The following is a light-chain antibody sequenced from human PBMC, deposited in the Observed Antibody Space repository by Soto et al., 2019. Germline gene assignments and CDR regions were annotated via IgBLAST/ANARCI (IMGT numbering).Light chain of an antibody. CDR1: QSLLHSNGYNY. V-gene: IGKV2-28*01. Sequence: VXTQSPVSLSVTPGEPASISCRSSQSLLHSNGYNYLDWYLQKPGQSPQLLIYLGSFRAAGVPDRFSGSGSGTDFTLKISRVEAADVGVYYCMQALQTPSFGGGTKVEIK. CDR3: MQALQTPS. CDR2: LGS. J-gene: IGKJ4*01.